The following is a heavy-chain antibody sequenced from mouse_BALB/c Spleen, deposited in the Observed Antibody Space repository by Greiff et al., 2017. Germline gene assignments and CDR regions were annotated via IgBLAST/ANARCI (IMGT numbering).Heavy chain of an antibody. J-gene: IGHJ4*01. CDR2: IWVGGST. CDR3: ARELTGTNAMDY. CDR1: GFSLTSYG. D-gene: IGHD4-1*01. Sequence: QVQLKQSGPGLVAPSQSLSITCTVSGFSLTSYGVHWVRQPPGKGLEWLGVIWVGGSTNYNSALMSRLSISKDNSKSQVFLKMNSLQTDDTAMYYCARELTGTNAMDYWGQGTSVTVSS. V-gene: IGHV2-9*02.